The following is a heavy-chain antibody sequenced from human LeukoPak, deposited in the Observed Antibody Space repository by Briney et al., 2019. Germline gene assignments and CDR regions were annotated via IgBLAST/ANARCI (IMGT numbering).Heavy chain of an antibody. V-gene: IGHV1-18*04. CDR3: ARDHKLCSGYPVMGY. J-gene: IGHJ4*02. Sequence: RASVKVSCKASGYTFTSYGISWVRQAPGQGLEWMGWVSAYNGNTNYAQKLQGRVTMTTDTSTSTAYMELRSLRSDDTAVYYCARDHKLCSGYPVMGYWGQGTLVTVSS. D-gene: IGHD5-12*01. CDR1: GYTFTSYG. CDR2: VSAYNGNT.